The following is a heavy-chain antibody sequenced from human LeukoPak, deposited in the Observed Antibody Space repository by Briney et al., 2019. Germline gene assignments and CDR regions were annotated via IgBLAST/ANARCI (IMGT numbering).Heavy chain of an antibody. J-gene: IGHJ4*02. Sequence: QPGGSLRLSCAASGFTFSNAWMSWVRQAPGKGLEWVGRIKSKTDGGTKDYAAPVKGRFTISRDDSKNTLYLQMNSLKTEDTAVYYCTTDPEYAYYLDYWGQGTLVTVSS. CDR1: GFTFSNAW. CDR2: IKSKTDGGTK. D-gene: IGHD2-2*01. CDR3: TTDPEYAYYLDY. V-gene: IGHV3-15*01.